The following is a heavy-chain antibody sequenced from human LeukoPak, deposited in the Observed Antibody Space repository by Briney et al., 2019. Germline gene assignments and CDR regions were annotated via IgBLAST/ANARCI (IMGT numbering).Heavy chain of an antibody. CDR3: ARGRLSRVIVVVITKTYYFDY. D-gene: IGHD3-22*01. CDR1: GHSFSGYY. Sequence: SETLSLTCAVYGHSFSGYYWGWIRQPPGKGLEWIGAINHSGSTNYNPSLKSRVTISVDTSKNQFSLKLSSVTAADTAVYYCARGRLSRVIVVVITKTYYFDYWGQGTLVTVSS. J-gene: IGHJ4*02. V-gene: IGHV4-34*01. CDR2: INHSGST.